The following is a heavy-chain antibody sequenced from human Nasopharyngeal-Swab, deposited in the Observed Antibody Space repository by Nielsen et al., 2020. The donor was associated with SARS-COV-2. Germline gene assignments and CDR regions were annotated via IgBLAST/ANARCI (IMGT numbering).Heavy chain of an antibody. D-gene: IGHD4-11*01. CDR3: ARDPTNYSNLDRFDY. J-gene: IGHJ4*02. CDR2: ISSSSYT. CDR1: GFTFSDYY. Sequence: GESLKISCAASGFTFSDYYMSWIRQAPGKGLEWVSYISSSSYTNYADSVKGRFTISRDNAKNSLYLQMNSLRAEDTAVYYCARDPTNYSNLDRFDYWGQGTLVTVSS. V-gene: IGHV3-11*06.